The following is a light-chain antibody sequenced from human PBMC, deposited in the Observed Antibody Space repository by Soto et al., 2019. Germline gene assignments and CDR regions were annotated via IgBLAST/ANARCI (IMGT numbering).Light chain of an antibody. V-gene: IGLV2-14*03. Sequence: QSALTQPASVSGSPGQPITISCTGTSSDIGAYASVSWYQQHPDKAPKLIIYSVSHRSSGVSDRFSGSKSGNTASLTISGLHTEDEADYYCSSSTSSSTYVFGTGTKVTVL. CDR2: SVS. CDR3: SSSTSSSTYV. J-gene: IGLJ1*01. CDR1: SSDIGAYAS.